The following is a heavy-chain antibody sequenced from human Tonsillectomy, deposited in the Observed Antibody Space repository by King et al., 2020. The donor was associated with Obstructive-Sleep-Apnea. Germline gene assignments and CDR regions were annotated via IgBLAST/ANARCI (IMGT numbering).Heavy chain of an antibody. Sequence: VQLQESGPGLVKPSETLSLNCTVSGYSISSGYYWAWIRQPPGKGLDGIGSIYHSGGTSYNPSLKRRVTLSVDTSKNQFSLKLTSVTAADTAVYYCARDKTDYWGQGTLVTVSS. CDR3: ARDKTDY. CDR2: IYHSGGT. V-gene: IGHV4-38-2*02. CDR1: GYSISSGYY. J-gene: IGHJ4*02.